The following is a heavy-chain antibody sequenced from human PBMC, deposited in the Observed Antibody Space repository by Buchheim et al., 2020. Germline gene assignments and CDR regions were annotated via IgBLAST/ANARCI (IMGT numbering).Heavy chain of an antibody. CDR2: INHSVST. V-gene: IGHV4-34*01. Sequence: QVQLQQWGAGLLKPSETLSLTCAVYGGSFSGYYWSWIRQPPGKGLEWIGEINHSVSTTYNPSLQSRVTISVDTSKNQFSLKLSSVTAADTAVYYCARTYYYDSSGYYGPFDYWGQGTL. J-gene: IGHJ4*02. D-gene: IGHD3-22*01. CDR1: GGSFSGYY. CDR3: ARTYYYDSSGYYGPFDY.